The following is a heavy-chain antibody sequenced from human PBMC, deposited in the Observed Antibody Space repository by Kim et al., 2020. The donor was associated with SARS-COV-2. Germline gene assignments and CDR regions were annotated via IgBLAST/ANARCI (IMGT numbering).Heavy chain of an antibody. D-gene: IGHD3-10*01. J-gene: IGHJ4*02. CDR2: IYNTVST. CDR1: GDSVSSNVYY. CDR3: AREYYGSGRMFDY. Sequence: SETLSLTCTVSGDSVSSNVYYWSWIRQLPGKGLEWIGYIYNTVSTYYNPSLQSRATISVDTSKNQFSLRLTSVTAADTGVYFCAREYYGSGRMFDYWGQG. V-gene: IGHV4-31*03.